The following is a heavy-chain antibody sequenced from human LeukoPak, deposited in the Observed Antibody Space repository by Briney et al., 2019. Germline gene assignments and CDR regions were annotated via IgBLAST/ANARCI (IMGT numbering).Heavy chain of an antibody. CDR1: GGSISSSSYY. J-gene: IGHJ5*02. V-gene: IGHV4-39*01. CDR2: IYYSGST. CDR3: AKGEMHRIAVAGGNWFDP. Sequence: SETLSLTCTVSGGSISSSSYYWGWIRQPPGKGLEWIGSIYYSGSTYYNPSLKNRVTISVDTSKNQFSLKLSSVTAADTAVYYCAKGEMHRIAVAGGNWFDPWGQGTLVTVSS. D-gene: IGHD6-19*01.